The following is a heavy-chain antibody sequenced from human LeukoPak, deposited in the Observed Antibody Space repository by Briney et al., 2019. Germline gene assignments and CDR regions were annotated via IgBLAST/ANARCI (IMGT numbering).Heavy chain of an antibody. CDR1: GFTFSNYN. J-gene: IGHJ6*02. CDR3: ARDLISGATKSYYGMDV. D-gene: IGHD3-10*01. Sequence: PGGSLRLSCEASGFTFSNYNMNWVHQAPGKGLEWLSYISGSATTMYSADSVKGRFTISRDNAKNSLYLQMNSLRAEDTAIYFCARDLISGATKSYYGMDVWGQGTTVIVSS. V-gene: IGHV3-48*01. CDR2: ISGSATTM.